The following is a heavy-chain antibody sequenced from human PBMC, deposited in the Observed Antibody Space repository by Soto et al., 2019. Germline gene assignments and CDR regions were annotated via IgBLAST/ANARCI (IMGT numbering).Heavy chain of an antibody. Sequence: GASVKVSCKASGGTFSSYAISWVRQAPGQGLEWMGGIIPIFGTANYAQKFQGRVTITADESTSTAYIELSSLRSEDTAVYYCSTDLIVLLPAPRNFFDYWGQGTLVTVSS. CDR3: STDLIVLLPAPRNFFDY. CDR1: GGTFSSYA. V-gene: IGHV1-69*13. D-gene: IGHD2-2*01. J-gene: IGHJ4*02. CDR2: IIPIFGTA.